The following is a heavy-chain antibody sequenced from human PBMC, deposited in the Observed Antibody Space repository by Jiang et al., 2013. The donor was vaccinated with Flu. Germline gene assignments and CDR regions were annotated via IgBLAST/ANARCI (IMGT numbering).Heavy chain of an antibody. CDR1: GGSISDSRYN. V-gene: IGHV4-39*01. D-gene: IGHD5-24*01. Sequence: PPETLSLTCTVSGGSISDSRYNWGWIRQPPGKGLEWIGSIYDRGNADPTPSLKSRVIISEDTSKNQFSLKLTSVTAADTAVYYCTRHDVGLATIRLDYWGQGILVTVSS. J-gene: IGHJ4*02. CDR2: IYDRGNA. CDR3: TRHDVGLATIRLDY.